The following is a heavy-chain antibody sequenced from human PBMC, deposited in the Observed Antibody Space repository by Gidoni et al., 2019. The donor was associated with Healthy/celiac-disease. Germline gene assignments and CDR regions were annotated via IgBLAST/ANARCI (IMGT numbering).Heavy chain of an antibody. CDR3: ARGVDVLLWFGELLRLDY. CDR2: IWYDGSNK. J-gene: IGHJ4*02. CDR1: GFTFSSYG. V-gene: IGHV3-33*01. D-gene: IGHD3-10*01. Sequence: QVQLVESGGGVVQPGRSLRLSCAASGFTFSSYGRHWVRQAPGKGLEWVAVIWYDGSNKYYADSVKGRFTISRDNSKNTLYLQMNSLRAEDTAVYYCARGVDVLLWFGELLRLDYWGQGTLVTVSS.